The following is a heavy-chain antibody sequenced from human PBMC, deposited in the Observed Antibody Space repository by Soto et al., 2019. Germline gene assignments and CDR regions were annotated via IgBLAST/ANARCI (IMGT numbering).Heavy chain of an antibody. D-gene: IGHD3-22*01. Sequence: QVQLQESGPGLVKPSQTLSLTCTVSGGSISSGGYYWSWIRQHPGKGLEWIGYIYYSGSTYYNPSLKSRVTRSVDTSKNQFSLKLSSVTAAATAVYYCARDRRYYDSSGYYYVGWFDPWGQGTLVTVSS. J-gene: IGHJ5*02. V-gene: IGHV4-31*03. CDR1: GGSISSGGYY. CDR2: IYYSGST. CDR3: ARDRRYYDSSGYYYVGWFDP.